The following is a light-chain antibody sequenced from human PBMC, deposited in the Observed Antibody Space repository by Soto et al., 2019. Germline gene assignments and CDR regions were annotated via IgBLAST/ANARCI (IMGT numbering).Light chain of an antibody. CDR1: QSISSS. CDR3: QQYNSYSEA. J-gene: IGKJ1*01. V-gene: IGKV1-5*03. Sequence: DIQVTHSPSTMSASVGDRVTISCRASQSISSSLAWYQQKPGKAPKLLIYKASSLEGGVPSRFRGSGSGTEFTLTISSLQPDDFATYYCQQYNSYSEAFGQGTKVDIK. CDR2: KAS.